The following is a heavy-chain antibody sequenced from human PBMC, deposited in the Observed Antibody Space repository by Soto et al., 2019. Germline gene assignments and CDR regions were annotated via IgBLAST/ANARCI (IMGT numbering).Heavy chain of an antibody. CDR2: ISYDGSNK. CDR1: GFTFSSYG. V-gene: IGHV3-30*18. D-gene: IGHD6-13*01. CDR3: AKGGQQQLVWGYFDY. Sequence: QVQLVESGGGVVQPGRSLRLSCAASGFTFSSYGMHWVRQAPGKGLEWVAVISYDGSNKYYVDSVKGRFTISRDNSKNTLYLQMNSLRAEDTAVYYCAKGGQQQLVWGYFDYWGQGTLVTVSS. J-gene: IGHJ4*02.